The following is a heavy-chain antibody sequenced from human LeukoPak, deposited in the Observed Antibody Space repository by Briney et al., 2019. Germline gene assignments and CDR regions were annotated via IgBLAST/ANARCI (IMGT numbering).Heavy chain of an antibody. J-gene: IGHJ4*02. CDR3: AGDRGYLQFDY. Sequence: PGGSLRLSCSASGFTFSSRWMSWVRQAPGKGLEWVANIKEDGSQKYYADSVKGRFTISRDNAKNSLYLQLNSLRAEDTAMYHCAGDRGYLQFDYWGQGTLVTVSS. CDR2: IKEDGSQK. V-gene: IGHV3-7*03. CDR1: GFTFSSRW. D-gene: IGHD3-10*01.